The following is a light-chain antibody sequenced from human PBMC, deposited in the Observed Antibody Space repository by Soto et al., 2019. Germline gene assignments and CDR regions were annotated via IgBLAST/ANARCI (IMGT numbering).Light chain of an antibody. CDR1: SSDVGGYNY. Sequence: QSALTQPPSASGSPGQSVAISCTGTSSDVGGYNYVSWYQQHPGKATKLMIYEVNKRPSGVPDRFSGSKSGNTASLTVSGLQDEDEADYYCSSYAGSSNVFGTGTKLTVL. J-gene: IGLJ1*01. CDR3: SSYAGSSNV. CDR2: EVN. V-gene: IGLV2-8*01.